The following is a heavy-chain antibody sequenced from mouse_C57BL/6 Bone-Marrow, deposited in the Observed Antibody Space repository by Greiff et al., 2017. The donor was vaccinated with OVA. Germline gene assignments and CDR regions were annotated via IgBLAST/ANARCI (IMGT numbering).Heavy chain of an antibody. CDR1: GFTFSSYA. V-gene: IGHV5-4*01. D-gene: IGHD2-2*01. CDR2: ISDGGSYT. CDR3: ASMVTTGYAMDY. Sequence: EVQRVESGGGLVKPGGSLKLSCAASGFTFSSYAMSWVRQTPEKRLEWVATISDGGSYTYYPDNVKGRFTISRDNAKNNLYLQMSHLKSEDTAMYYCASMVTTGYAMDYWGQGTSVTVSS. J-gene: IGHJ4*01.